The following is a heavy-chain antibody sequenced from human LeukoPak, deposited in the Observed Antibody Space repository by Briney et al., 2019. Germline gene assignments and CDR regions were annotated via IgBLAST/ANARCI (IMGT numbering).Heavy chain of an antibody. V-gene: IGHV4-59*01. Sequence: ASETLSLTCTVSAGSISSYYWSWIRQPPGKGLEYIGYIYYSGSTNYNPSLQSRLTISVDTSKNQFSLKLSSVTAADTAVYYCARETSQKGAHYMDVWGKGTTVTISS. CDR1: AGSISSYY. D-gene: IGHD3-16*01. CDR3: ARETSQKGAHYMDV. J-gene: IGHJ6*03. CDR2: IYYSGST.